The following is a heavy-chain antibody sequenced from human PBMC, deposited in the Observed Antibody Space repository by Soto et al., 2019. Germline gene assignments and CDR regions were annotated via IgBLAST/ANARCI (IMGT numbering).Heavy chain of an antibody. D-gene: IGHD3-10*01. CDR1: GFTFSAYA. Sequence: EVPMLESGGDLVQPGGSLRLSCEASGFTFSAYAMSWVRQAPGKGLEWVSAISGGGSSTYYADSVKGRFTISRDNSKNTLYLQMNSLRAEDTAVYYCAKDMGYWGQGTLVTVSS. V-gene: IGHV3-23*01. CDR2: ISGGGSST. CDR3: AKDMGY. J-gene: IGHJ4*02.